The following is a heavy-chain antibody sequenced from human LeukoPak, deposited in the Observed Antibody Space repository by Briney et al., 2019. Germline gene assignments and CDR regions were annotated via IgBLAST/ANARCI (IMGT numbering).Heavy chain of an antibody. V-gene: IGHV1-69*13. CDR1: GGTFSSYA. D-gene: IGHD4-17*01. J-gene: IGHJ4*02. Sequence: SVKVSCKASGGTFSSYAISWVRQAPGQGLEWMGGIIPIFGTANYAQEFRGRVTITADESTSTAYMELNSLRSEDTAVYYCARGSGDYVGDYWGQGTLVTVSS. CDR2: IIPIFGTA. CDR3: ARGSGDYVGDY.